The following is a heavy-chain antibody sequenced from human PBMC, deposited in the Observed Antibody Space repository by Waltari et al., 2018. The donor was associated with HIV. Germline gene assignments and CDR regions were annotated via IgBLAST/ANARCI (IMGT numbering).Heavy chain of an antibody. CDR1: GFTSSSYS. CDR3: ARGGYSYGYAPYYFDY. V-gene: IGHV3-21*01. Sequence: EVQLVESGGGLVKPGGSLRLSCAASGFTSSSYSMNWVRQAPGKGLEWVSSISSSSSYIYYADSVKGRFTISRDNAKNSLYLQMNSLRAEDTAVYYCARGGYSYGYAPYYFDYWGQGTLVTVSS. CDR2: ISSSSSYI. D-gene: IGHD5-18*01. J-gene: IGHJ4*02.